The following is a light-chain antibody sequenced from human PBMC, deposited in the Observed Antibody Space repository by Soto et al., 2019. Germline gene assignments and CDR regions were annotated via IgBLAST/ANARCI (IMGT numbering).Light chain of an antibody. V-gene: IGLV2-23*01. CDR3: CSYAGSSTVV. CDR2: EGS. Sequence: QSALTQPASVSGSPGQSITTSCTGTSSDIGSYDLVSWFQLHPGKAPKLMIYEGSKRPSGVSNRFSGSKSGNTASLTIAGLQAEDEADYYCCSYAGSSTVVFGGGTKLTVL. J-gene: IGLJ2*01. CDR1: SSDIGSYDL.